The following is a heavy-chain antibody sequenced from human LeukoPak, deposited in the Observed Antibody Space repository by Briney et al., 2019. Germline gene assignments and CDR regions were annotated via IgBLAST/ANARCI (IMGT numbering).Heavy chain of an antibody. CDR2: IYRDGSS. Sequence: GGSLRLSCVASGLSVSSNYMSWVRQAPGKGLEWVSVIYRDGSSYYAESVKGRFTISRDNSKDTLYIQMNSLRAEDTAVYYCARSFYDILIGYYQYFDYWGQGTLVTVSS. CDR1: GLSVSSNY. V-gene: IGHV3-66*01. CDR3: ARSFYDILIGYYQYFDY. J-gene: IGHJ4*02. D-gene: IGHD3-9*01.